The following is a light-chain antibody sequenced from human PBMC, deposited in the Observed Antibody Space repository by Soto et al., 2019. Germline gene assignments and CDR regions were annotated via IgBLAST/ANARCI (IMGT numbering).Light chain of an antibody. Sequence: DIQMTQSPSSLSASVGERVTITCRASQSISSYLNWYQQKPGKAPKLLIYAASSLQSRVPSRFSGSGSGTDFTLTISSLQPEDFATYYCQQSYSTPRTFSQGTKVDIK. CDR2: AAS. V-gene: IGKV1-39*01. J-gene: IGKJ1*01. CDR1: QSISSY. CDR3: QQSYSTPRT.